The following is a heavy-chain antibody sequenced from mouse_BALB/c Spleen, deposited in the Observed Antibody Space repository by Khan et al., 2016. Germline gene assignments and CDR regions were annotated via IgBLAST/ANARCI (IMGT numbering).Heavy chain of an antibody. CDR3: AIYYYGSSYAMDY. CDR2: INTYTGEP. J-gene: IGHJ4*01. CDR1: GYTFTNYG. Sequence: VQLQQSGPELKKPGETVKISCKASGYTFTNYGMNWVKQAPGKGLKWMGWINTYTGEPTYADDFKGRFAFSLETSASTAYLQINNLKNEDTATYFCAIYYYGSSYAMDYWGQGTSVTVSS. V-gene: IGHV9-3-1*01. D-gene: IGHD1-1*01.